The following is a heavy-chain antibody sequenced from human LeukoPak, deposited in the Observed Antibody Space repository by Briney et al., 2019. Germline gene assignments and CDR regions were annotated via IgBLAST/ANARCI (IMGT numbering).Heavy chain of an antibody. Sequence: ASVKVSCKASGYTFTYYYIHWVRQAPGQGLEWMGRINPNTGGTDFALKFQGRVTMTRDTSISTAYMELSSLRSDDSAVYYCATTFEANAFDVWGQGAMVTVSS. CDR2: INPNTGGT. CDR1: GYTFTYYY. V-gene: IGHV1-2*06. CDR3: ATTFEANAFDV. D-gene: IGHD3-9*01. J-gene: IGHJ3*01.